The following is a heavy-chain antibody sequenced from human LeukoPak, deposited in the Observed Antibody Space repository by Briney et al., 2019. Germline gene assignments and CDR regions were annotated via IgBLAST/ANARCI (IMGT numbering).Heavy chain of an antibody. V-gene: IGHV1-46*01. CDR3: ARSTYYYGSGRGFDP. Sequence: GASVKVSCKAFGYTFTSNYMHWVRQAPGQGPEWMGVISPSGGSTTYAQKFQGRVTLTRDMSTSTDYLELSSLRSEDTAVYYCARSTYYYGSGRGFDPWGQGTLVTVSS. D-gene: IGHD3-10*01. J-gene: IGHJ5*02. CDR2: ISPSGGST. CDR1: GYTFTSNY.